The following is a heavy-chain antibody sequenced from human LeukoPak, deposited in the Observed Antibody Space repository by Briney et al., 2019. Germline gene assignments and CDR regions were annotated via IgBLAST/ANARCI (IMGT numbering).Heavy chain of an antibody. CDR1: GYTFTSYG. Sequence: ASVTVSCKASGYTFTSYGISWVRQAPGQGLEGMGWISGYNGNTNYAQKLQGRVTMTTDTSTSTAYMELRSLRSDDTAVYYCARANWPYYYYYMDVWGKGTTVTVSS. CDR2: ISGYNGNT. J-gene: IGHJ6*03. CDR3: ARANWPYYYYYMDV. D-gene: IGHD1-1*01. V-gene: IGHV1-18*01.